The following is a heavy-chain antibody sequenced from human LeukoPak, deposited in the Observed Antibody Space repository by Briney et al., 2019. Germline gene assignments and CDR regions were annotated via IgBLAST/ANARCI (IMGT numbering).Heavy chain of an antibody. Sequence: SSETLSLTCSVSGGYLSSSSNYWGWIRQPPGKGLEWIGSIYYGGSTYSNPSLKSRVTISVDTSKNHFSLKLSSVTAADSAVYYCARHLQWLIRLDYWGQGTLVTVSS. CDR2: IYYGGST. V-gene: IGHV4-39*01. CDR3: ARHLQWLIRLDY. D-gene: IGHD6-19*01. CDR1: GGYLSSSSNY. J-gene: IGHJ4*02.